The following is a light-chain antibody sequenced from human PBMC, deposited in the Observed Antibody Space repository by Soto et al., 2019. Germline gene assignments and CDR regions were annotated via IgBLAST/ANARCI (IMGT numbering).Light chain of an antibody. J-gene: IGKJ5*01. CDR1: QSVSSH. Sequence: IVMTQSPATLSVSPGERVTLSCTASQSVSSHVAWYQQKPGQAPRLPLYGESTRATGIPARFSGSGGGTDFTLTISSVQSEDFAVYYCQQYKNWPLVGQGTRLEIK. CDR2: GES. V-gene: IGKV3-15*01. CDR3: QQYKNWPL.